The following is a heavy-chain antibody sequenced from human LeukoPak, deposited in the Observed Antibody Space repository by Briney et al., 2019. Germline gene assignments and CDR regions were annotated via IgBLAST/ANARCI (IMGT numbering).Heavy chain of an antibody. CDR1: GFTFSDYY. Sequence: GGSLRLSCAASGFTFSDYYMSWIRQAPGKGLEWVSYISSSGSTIYYADSAKGRFTISRDNAKNSLYLQMNSLRAEDTAVYYCARDCRYSGCDSTFDYWGQGTLVTVSS. J-gene: IGHJ4*02. V-gene: IGHV3-11*04. CDR2: ISSSGSTI. D-gene: IGHD5-12*01. CDR3: ARDCRYSGCDSTFDY.